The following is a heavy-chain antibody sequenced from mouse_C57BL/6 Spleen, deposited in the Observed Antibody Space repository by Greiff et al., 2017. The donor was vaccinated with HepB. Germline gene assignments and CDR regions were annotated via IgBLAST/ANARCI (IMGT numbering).Heavy chain of an antibody. CDR1: GFTFSSYA. D-gene: IGHD2-13*01. J-gene: IGHJ2*01. CDR3: ARDDFNYFDY. CDR2: ISDGGSYT. Sequence: DVMLVESGGGLVKPGGSLKLSCAASGFTFSSYAMSWVRQTPEKRLEWVATISDGGSYTYYPDNVKGRFTISRDNAKNNLYLQMSHLKSEDTAMYYCARDDFNYFDYWGQSTTLTVSS. V-gene: IGHV5-4*01.